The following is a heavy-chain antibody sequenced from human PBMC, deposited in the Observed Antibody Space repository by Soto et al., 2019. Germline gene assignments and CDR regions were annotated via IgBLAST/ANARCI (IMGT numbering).Heavy chain of an antibody. CDR2: IYYIGST. V-gene: IGHV4-39*01. CDR3: ARRARDYYGMDV. J-gene: IGHJ6*02. Sequence: PSETLSLTYTVSGGSISSSSYYWGWIRQPPGKGLEWIGSIYYIGSTYYNPSLKSRVTISVDTSKNQFSLKLSSVTAADTAVYYCARRARDYYGMDVWGQRTTVTVSS. CDR1: GGSISSSSYY.